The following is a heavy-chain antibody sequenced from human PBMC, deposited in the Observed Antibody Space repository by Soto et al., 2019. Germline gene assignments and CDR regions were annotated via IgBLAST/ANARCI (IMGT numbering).Heavy chain of an antibody. J-gene: IGHJ1*01. D-gene: IGHD2-2*01. CDR3: ARALGYCISTSCYVRYFQH. CDR2: IYYSGST. Sequence: QVQLQESGPGLVKPSQTLSLTCTVSGGSISSGDYYWSWIRQPPGKGLEWIGYIYYSGSTYYNPSLKCRVTISVDTSKNPFSLKLSSVTAADTAVYYCARALGYCISTSCYVRYFQHWGQGTLVTVSS. V-gene: IGHV4-30-4*01. CDR1: GGSISSGDYY.